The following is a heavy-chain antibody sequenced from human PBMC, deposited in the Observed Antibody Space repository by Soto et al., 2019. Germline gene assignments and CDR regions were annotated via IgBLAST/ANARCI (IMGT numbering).Heavy chain of an antibody. D-gene: IGHD3-3*01. V-gene: IGHV1-8*01. CDR1: GYTFTSDD. CDR3: ARGLVTNHFVFGSGKRGFTKKNFYRDV. J-gene: IGHJ6*03. Sequence: ASVKVSCKASGYTFTSDDINWVRQATGQGLEWMGWANPNSGNTGYAQKFQGRLSMTTNTSISTAYMELSSLQSDDTAVYYCARGLVTNHFVFGSGKRGFTKKNFYRDVWGGGTTVTVSS. CDR2: ANPNSGNT.